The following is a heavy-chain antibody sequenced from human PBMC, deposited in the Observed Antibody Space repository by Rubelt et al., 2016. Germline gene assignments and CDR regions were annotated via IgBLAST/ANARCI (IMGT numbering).Heavy chain of an antibody. V-gene: IGHV3-21*01. J-gene: IGHJ4*02. CDR2: ISSSSSYI. CDR3: ARVDFVDSSSLVDC. D-gene: IGHD6-6*01. CDR1: GGSFSGYY. Sequence: VQLQQWGAGLLKPSETLSLTCAVYGGSFSGYYWSWIRQPPGKGLEWVSSISSSSSYIYYAVSLKGRFTISRDNSKNSLYLQMNSLRAEDTAVYYCARVDFVDSSSLVDCWGQGTLVTVSS.